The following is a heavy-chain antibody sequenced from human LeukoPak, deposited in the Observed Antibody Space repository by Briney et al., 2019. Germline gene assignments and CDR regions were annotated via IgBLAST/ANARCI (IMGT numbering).Heavy chain of an antibody. CDR2: IYYSGST. V-gene: IGHV4-4*02. J-gene: IGHJ6*03. Sequence: VKPSGTLSLTCAVSGGSISSSNWWSWVRQPPGKGLEWIGSIYYSGSTYYNPSLKSRVTISVDTSKNQFSLKLSSVTAADTAVYYCASPIAYYYYMDVWGKGTTVTVSS. D-gene: IGHD3-22*01. CDR3: ASPIAYYYYMDV. CDR1: GGSISSSNW.